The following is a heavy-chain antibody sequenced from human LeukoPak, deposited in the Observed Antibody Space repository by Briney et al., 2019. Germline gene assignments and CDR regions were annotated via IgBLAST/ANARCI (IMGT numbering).Heavy chain of an antibody. V-gene: IGHV3-66*01. CDR1: GFTVSSNY. CDR2: IYSGSTT. CDR3: ARIDYGDPGYFDY. Sequence: GGSLRLSCAASGFTVSSNYMSWVRQAPGKGLEWVSVIYSGSTTYYPDSVKDRFTISRDNSKNTLYLQMDSLRAEDTAVYYCARIDYGDPGYFDYWGQGTLVTVSS. J-gene: IGHJ4*02. D-gene: IGHD4-17*01.